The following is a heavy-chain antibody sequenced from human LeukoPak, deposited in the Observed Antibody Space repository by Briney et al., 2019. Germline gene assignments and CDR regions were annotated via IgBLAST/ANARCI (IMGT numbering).Heavy chain of an antibody. CDR1: GGSLSSYY. CDR2: IYTSGST. V-gene: IGHV4-4*07. D-gene: IGHD6-13*01. J-gene: IGHJ4*02. CDR3: AREDLAAAGFDY. Sequence: SETLSLTCTVSGGSLSSYYWSWIRQPAGKGLEWIGRIYTSGSTNYNPSLKSRVTISVDKSKNQFCLKLSSVTAADTAVYYCAREDLAAAGFDYWGQGTLVTVSS.